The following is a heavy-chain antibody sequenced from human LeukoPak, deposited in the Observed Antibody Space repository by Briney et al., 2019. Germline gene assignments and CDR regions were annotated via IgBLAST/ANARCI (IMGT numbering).Heavy chain of an antibody. J-gene: IGHJ3*02. CDR1: GGSFSGYY. Sequence: PSETLSLTCAVYGGSFSGYYWSWIRQPPGKGLEWVGEINHSGSTNYNPSLKSRVTISVDTSKNQFSLKLSSVTAADTAVYYCATLQWLFAFDIWGQGTMVTVSS. CDR3: ATLQWLFAFDI. CDR2: INHSGST. D-gene: IGHD6-19*01. V-gene: IGHV4-34*01.